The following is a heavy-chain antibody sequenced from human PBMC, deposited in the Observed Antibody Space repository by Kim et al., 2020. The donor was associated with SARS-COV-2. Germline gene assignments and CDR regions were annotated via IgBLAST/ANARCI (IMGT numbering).Heavy chain of an antibody. CDR3: ARGKAVVVIPIPRLDY. J-gene: IGHJ4*02. CDR2: INPSGGST. Sequence: ASVKVSCKASGYTFTNYFIHWVRQAPGQGLEWMGVINPSGGSTTYAQKFQGRVTMTRDTSTTTVYMEVNSLKSEDTAVYFCARGKAVVVIPIPRLDYWGLGTPLSVSS. V-gene: IGHV1-46*01. CDR1: GYTFTNYF. D-gene: IGHD2-21*01.